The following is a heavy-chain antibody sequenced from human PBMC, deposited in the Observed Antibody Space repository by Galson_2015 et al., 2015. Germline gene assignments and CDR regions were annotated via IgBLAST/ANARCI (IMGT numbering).Heavy chain of an antibody. J-gene: IGHJ6*02. Sequence: SLRLSCAASGCTFSSYSMNWVRQAPGKGLEWVSFISSSSSYIYYADSVKGRFTISRDNAKNSLYLQMNSLRAEDTAVYYRAGDLDYYDSRSYYRRQYGGMDFWGQGTTVTVSS. V-gene: IGHV3-21*01. CDR3: AGDLDYYDSRSYYRRQYGGMDF. D-gene: IGHD3-22*01. CDR1: GCTFSSYS. CDR2: ISSSSSYI.